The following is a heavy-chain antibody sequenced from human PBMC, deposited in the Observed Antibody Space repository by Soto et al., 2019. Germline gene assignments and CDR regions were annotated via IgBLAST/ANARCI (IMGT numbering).Heavy chain of an antibody. J-gene: IGHJ6*02. Sequence: QVQLQESGPGLVKPSGTLSLTCAVSGGSISSSNWWSWVRQPPGKGLEWIGEIYHSGSTNYNPSLKSRVTISVDKSKNQFSLKLSSVTAADTAVYYCARAPYIVATEHKVTYYGMDVWGQGTTVTVSS. CDR2: IYHSGST. D-gene: IGHD5-12*01. V-gene: IGHV4-4*02. CDR1: GGSISSSNW. CDR3: ARAPYIVATEHKVTYYGMDV.